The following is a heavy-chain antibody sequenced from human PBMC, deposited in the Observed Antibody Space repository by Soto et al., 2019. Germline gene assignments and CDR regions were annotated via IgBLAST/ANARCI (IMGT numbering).Heavy chain of an antibody. CDR1: GFTFISYW. V-gene: IGHV3-7*03. D-gene: IGHD6-13*01. CDR3: ARDRSPHSWYSSSWFSPLYFDY. J-gene: IGHJ4*02. CDR2: IKQDGSEK. Sequence: GGSLRLSFSASGFTFISYWMSWVRQAPGKGLEWVANIKQDGSEKYYVDSVKGRFTISRDNAKNSLYLQMNSLRAEDTAVYYCARDRSPHSWYSSSWFSPLYFDYWGQGTLVTVSS.